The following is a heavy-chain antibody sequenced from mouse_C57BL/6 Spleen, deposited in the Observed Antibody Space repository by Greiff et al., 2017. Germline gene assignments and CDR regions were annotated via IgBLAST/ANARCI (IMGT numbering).Heavy chain of an antibody. CDR1: GYTFTSYW. V-gene: IGHV1-72*01. D-gene: IGHD2-5*01. Sequence: VQLQQPGAELVKPGASVKLSCKASGYTFTSYWMHWVQQRPGRGLEWIGRIGPNSGGTKYNEKFKSKATLTVDKPSSTAYMQLSSLTSEDSAVYYCARDSDYVSWFAYWGKGTLVTVAA. J-gene: IGHJ3*01. CDR2: IGPNSGGT. CDR3: ARDSDYVSWFAY.